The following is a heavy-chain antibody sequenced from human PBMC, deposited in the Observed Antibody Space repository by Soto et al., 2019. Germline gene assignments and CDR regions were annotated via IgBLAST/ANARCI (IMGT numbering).Heavy chain of an antibody. V-gene: IGHV4-59*01. CDR2: IYYSGSG. D-gene: IGHD1-1*01. J-gene: IGHJ6*03. CDR3: AGLQINYYYMDV. Sequence: SETLSLTCTVSGGSISTYYWNWIRQPPGKGLEWIGDIYYSGSGSYNPSLKSRVTISVDTSKNQFSLRLTSVTAADTAVYYCAGLQINYYYMDVWGKGTTVTVPS. CDR1: GGSISTYY.